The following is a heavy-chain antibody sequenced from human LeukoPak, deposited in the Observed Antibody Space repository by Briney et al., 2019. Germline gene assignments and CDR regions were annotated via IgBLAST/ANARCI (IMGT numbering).Heavy chain of an antibody. CDR2: ISGSGGST. CDR1: GFTFSSYA. J-gene: IGHJ4*02. Sequence: PGGSLRLSCAASGFTFSSYAMSWVRQAPGKGLEWVSTISGSGGSTYYADSVKGRFTISRDNSQKTLYLQMNSLRAEDTAVYYCAKDRRLYTTSWHFEYWGQGTPVTVSS. CDR3: AKDRRLYTTSWHFEY. V-gene: IGHV3-23*01. D-gene: IGHD6-13*01.